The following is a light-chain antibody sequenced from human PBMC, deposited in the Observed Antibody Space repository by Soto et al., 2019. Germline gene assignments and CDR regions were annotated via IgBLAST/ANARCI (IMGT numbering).Light chain of an antibody. CDR3: QQYKNYLT. V-gene: IGKV1-5*01. CDR2: GAS. CDR1: QSVSIW. Sequence: DIQMTQSPSTLSASVGDRVTFTCRASQSVSIWLAWYQQKPGKAPKLLIPGASTLESGVPSRFSGSGSGTEFTLTISSLQPDDFATYYCQQYKNYLTFGQGTKVDIK. J-gene: IGKJ1*01.